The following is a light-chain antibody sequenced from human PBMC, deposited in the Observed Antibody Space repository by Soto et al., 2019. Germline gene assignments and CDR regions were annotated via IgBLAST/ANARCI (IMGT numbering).Light chain of an antibody. V-gene: IGKV1-8*01. CDR2: AAS. CDR3: QQSYSTPLT. J-gene: IGKJ4*01. CDR1: QGISSY. Sequence: AIRMTQSPSSLSASTVYRGTITCRANQGISSYLAWYQQKPGQAPKLLIYAASSLQSGVPSRFSGSGSGTDFTLTISSLQPEDFATYYCQQSYSTPLTFGGGTKVDIK.